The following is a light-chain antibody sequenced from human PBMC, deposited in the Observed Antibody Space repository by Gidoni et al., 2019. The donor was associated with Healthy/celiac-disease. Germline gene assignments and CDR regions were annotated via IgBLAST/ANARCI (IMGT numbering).Light chain of an antibody. V-gene: IGKV4-1*01. CDR1: QCVLYRSNNKNY. CDR2: WAS. Sequence: DIVMTQSLDSLAVSLCERATINCKSSQCVLYRSNNKNYLAWYQQKPGQPPKLLIFWASTRESGVPDRFSGSGSGTDFTLTISSLQAEDVAVYYCQQYYSTITFGQGTRLEIK. CDR3: QQYYSTIT. J-gene: IGKJ5*01.